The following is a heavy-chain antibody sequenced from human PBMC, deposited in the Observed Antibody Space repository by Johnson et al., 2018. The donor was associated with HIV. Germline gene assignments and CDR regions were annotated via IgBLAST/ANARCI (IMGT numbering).Heavy chain of an antibody. CDR3: AKSSSATYYGDAFDM. J-gene: IGHJ3*02. D-gene: IGHD3-10*01. CDR2: IRYDGSNK. Sequence: QVQLVESGGGVVQPGRSLRLSCAASGFTFSSYGMHWVRQAPGKGLEWVALIRYDGSNKYYADFVKGRFTISRDNSKKTLSLQMNSLRPEDTAVYYCAKSSSATYYGDAFDMWGQGTMVTVSS. CDR1: GFTFSSYG. V-gene: IGHV3-30*02.